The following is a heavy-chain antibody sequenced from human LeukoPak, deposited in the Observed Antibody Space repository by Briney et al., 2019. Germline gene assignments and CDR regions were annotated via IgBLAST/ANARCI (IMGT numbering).Heavy chain of an antibody. D-gene: IGHD1-20*01. CDR2: ISSSSYI. CDR1: GFTFSSYS. V-gene: IGHV3-21*01. Sequence: PGGTLRLSCAASGFTFSSYSMNWVRQAPGKGLEWVSTISSSSYIYYTDSVKGRFTISRDNAKNSLYLQMNSLRAEDTAVYYCARARITGTTLPVDYWGQGTLVTVSS. J-gene: IGHJ4*02. CDR3: ARARITGTTLPVDY.